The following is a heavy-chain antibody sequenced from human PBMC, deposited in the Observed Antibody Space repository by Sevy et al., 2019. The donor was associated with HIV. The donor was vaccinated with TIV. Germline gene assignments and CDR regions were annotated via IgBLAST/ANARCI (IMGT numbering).Heavy chain of an antibody. J-gene: IGHJ3*02. D-gene: IGHD4-17*01. Sequence: ASVKVSCKVSGYTLTELSMHWVRQAPGKGLEWMGGFDPEDGETIYAQKFQGRVTMTEDTSTDTAYMELSSLRSEDTAMYYCATVHYGDYSAFDIWGQGTMVTVSS. V-gene: IGHV1-24*01. CDR1: GYTLTELS. CDR2: FDPEDGET. CDR3: ATVHYGDYSAFDI.